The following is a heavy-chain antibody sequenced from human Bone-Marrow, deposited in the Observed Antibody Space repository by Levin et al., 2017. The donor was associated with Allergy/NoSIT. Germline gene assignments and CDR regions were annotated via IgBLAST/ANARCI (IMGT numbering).Heavy chain of an antibody. V-gene: IGHV3-11*05. Sequence: GGSLRLSCAASGFTSSDYYMTWIRQPPGEGLEWVSFITGSGNYTNYADSVKGRFTISRDNAKTSLYLQMNSLRAEDTAVYYCARGQSMNEYFHGSGSYLPLDAWGPGTLVTVSS. CDR3: ARGQSMNEYFHGSGSYLPLDA. CDR2: ITGSGNYT. CDR1: GFTSSDYY. J-gene: IGHJ5*02. D-gene: IGHD3-10*01.